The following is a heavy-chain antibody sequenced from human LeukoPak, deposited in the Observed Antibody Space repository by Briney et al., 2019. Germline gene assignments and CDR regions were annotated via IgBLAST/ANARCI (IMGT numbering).Heavy chain of an antibody. V-gene: IGHV4-59*08. CDR3: ARHDTREYYFDY. D-gene: IGHD2-2*02. Sequence: SETLSLTCTVSGGSISSYYWSWIRQPPGKGLEWIGYIYYSGSTNYNPSLKSRVTISVDTSKNQFSLKLSSVTAADTAVYYCARHDTREYYFDYWGRGTLVTVSS. J-gene: IGHJ4*02. CDR1: GGSISSYY. CDR2: IYYSGST.